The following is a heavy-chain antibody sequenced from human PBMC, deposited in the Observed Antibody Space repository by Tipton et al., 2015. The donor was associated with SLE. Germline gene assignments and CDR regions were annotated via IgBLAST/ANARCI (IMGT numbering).Heavy chain of an antibody. CDR3: ARGGYSSGWYGDYFDY. CDR1: GGSFSGYY. CDR2: INHSGSA. D-gene: IGHD6-19*01. V-gene: IGHV4-34*01. J-gene: IGHJ4*02. Sequence: TLSLTCAVYGGSFSGYYWTWIRQSPNTGLEWIGEINHSGSANYNPSLKSRVTISLDTSKTQFSLKLRSVTAADTAIYYCARGGYSSGWYGDYFDYWGQGTLVTVSS.